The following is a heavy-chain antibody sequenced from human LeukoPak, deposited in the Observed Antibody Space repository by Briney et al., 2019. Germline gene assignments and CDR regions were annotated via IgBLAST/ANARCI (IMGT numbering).Heavy chain of an antibody. Sequence: GESLKISCKGSGYGFTTYWIGWVRQMPGKGLEWMGIIYPGDSDTRYSPSFQGQVTISADMSTSTTYLQWSSVKASDTAVYYCASRVASTRGNFDCRGQGTLVTVSS. J-gene: IGHJ4*02. CDR1: GYGFTTYW. D-gene: IGHD5-24*01. V-gene: IGHV5-51*01. CDR3: ASRVASTRGNFDC. CDR2: IYPGDSDT.